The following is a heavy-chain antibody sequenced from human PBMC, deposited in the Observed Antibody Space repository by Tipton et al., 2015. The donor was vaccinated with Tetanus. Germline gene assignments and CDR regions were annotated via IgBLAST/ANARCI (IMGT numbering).Heavy chain of an antibody. Sequence: SLRLSCAASGFTLRTYSMNWVRQAPGKGLEWISYISTTSNTIYYADSVRGRFTISRDNSNNTLYVQMDSLRAEDTAVYYCARGPYHYGDYYFDYWGRGTLVTVSS. D-gene: IGHD4-17*01. CDR1: GFTLRTYS. V-gene: IGHV3-48*01. CDR2: ISTTSNTI. CDR3: ARGPYHYGDYYFDY. J-gene: IGHJ4*02.